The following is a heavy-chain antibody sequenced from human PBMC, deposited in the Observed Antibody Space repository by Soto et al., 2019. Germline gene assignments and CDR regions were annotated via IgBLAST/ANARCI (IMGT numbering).Heavy chain of an antibody. CDR2: ISGDGTTT. J-gene: IGHJ4*01. V-gene: IGHV3-74*01. CDR1: GFTFSKYW. Sequence: EVQLVESGGGLVQPGKALRLSCAASGFTFSKYWMHWVRQVPGKGPVWVSYISGDGTTTDYADSVKGRFIISRDNAKNTLYLQMDSLRVEDTAVYYCAIQDCTNDVCLEAAVTVGGALEYWGQGAQVTVTS. D-gene: IGHD2-8*01. CDR3: AIQDCTNDVCLEAAVTVGGALEY.